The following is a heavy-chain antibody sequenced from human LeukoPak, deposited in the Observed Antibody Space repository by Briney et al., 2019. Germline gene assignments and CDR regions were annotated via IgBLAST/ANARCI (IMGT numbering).Heavy chain of an antibody. D-gene: IGHD3-10*01. CDR1: GGSVSNGNYY. CDR3: ARSQNYYGSGDY. V-gene: IGHV4-61*03. CDR2: IYYSGNT. Sequence: SETLSLTCTVSGGSVSNGNYYWSWLRQPPGKALEWIGYIYYSGNTNYNSSLEGRVTISVDTSKNHFSVKLSSVTAADTAVYYCARSQNYYGSGDYWSQGTLVTVSS. J-gene: IGHJ4*02.